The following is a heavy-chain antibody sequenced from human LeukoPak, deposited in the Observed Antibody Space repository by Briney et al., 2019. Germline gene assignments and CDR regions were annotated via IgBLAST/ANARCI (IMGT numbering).Heavy chain of an antibody. CDR3: ARLTTGTTPRAHYFYYYMDV. CDR1: GGSIRSGSHY. CDR2: IYSSGSSN. V-gene: IGHV4-61*02. D-gene: IGHD1-1*01. Sequence: PSETLSLTCTVSGGSIRSGSHYWSWIRQSAGKGLEWIGRIYSSGSSNNYNPSLKSRVTISVDTSKNQFSLKLSSVTAADTAVYYCARLTTGTTPRAHYFYYYMDVWGKGTTVTVSS. J-gene: IGHJ6*03.